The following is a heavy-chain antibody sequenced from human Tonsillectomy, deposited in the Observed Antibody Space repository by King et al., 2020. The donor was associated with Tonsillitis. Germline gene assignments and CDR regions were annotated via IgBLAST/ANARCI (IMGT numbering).Heavy chain of an antibody. CDR3: ARGPHGGGYKLLYLDY. Sequence: QLQESGPGLVKPSETLSLTCTVSGGSVSSSPYYWGWIRQPPGKGLEWIGSIYYSGITYYNPSLKSRVTISVDTSKNQFSLRLTSVTAADTAVYFCARGPHGGGYKLLYLDYWGQGTLVTVSS. D-gene: IGHD2-2*01. V-gene: IGHV4-39*07. CDR2: IYYSGIT. CDR1: GGSVSSSPYY. J-gene: IGHJ4*02.